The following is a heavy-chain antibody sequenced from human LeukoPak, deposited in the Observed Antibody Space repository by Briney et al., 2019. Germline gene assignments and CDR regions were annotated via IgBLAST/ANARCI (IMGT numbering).Heavy chain of an antibody. J-gene: IGHJ4*02. CDR1: GGSISSGSYY. D-gene: IGHD6-6*01. CDR3: ARSPARYFDY. CDR2: IYTSGST. V-gene: IGHV4-61*02. Sequence: SETLSLTCTVSGGSISSGSYYWSWIRQPAGKGLEWIGRIYTSGSTNYNPSLKSQVTISVDTSKNQFSLKLSSVTAADTAVYYCARSPARYFDYWGQGTLVTVSS.